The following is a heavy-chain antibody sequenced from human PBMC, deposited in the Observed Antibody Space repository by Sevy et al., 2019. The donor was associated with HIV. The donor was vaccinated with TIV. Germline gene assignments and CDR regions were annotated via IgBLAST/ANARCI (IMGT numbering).Heavy chain of an antibody. CDR3: ARQRGYYSDWFDP. Sequence: SETLSLTCAVSGYSIGSGHYWSWIRQPPGELLGWIGIIYHSGTNYYNPSLTSRGSISMDTSKNQFYLQLTSVTAADTALYYCARQRGYYSDWFDPWGQGILVTVSS. D-gene: IGHD3-10*01. V-gene: IGHV4-38-2*01. CDR1: GYSIGSGHY. CDR2: IYHSGTN. J-gene: IGHJ5*02.